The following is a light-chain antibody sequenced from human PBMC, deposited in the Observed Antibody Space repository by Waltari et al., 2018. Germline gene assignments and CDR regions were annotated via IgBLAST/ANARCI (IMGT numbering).Light chain of an antibody. CDR2: AAS. V-gene: IGKV3-20*01. CDR1: QSLSSYF. CDR3: QQYGSSPVT. J-gene: IGKJ5*01. Sequence: EIVLTQSPDTLSLSPGEGATLSCRASQSLSSYFLAWYQHKPGQGPRLLIYAASSRATGIPGRFSGGKSGTDFILTISRLEPEDFAVYYCQQYGSSPVTFGQGTRLGIK.